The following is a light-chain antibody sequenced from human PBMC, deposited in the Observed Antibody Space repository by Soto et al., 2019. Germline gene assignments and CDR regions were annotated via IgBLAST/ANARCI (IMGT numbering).Light chain of an antibody. CDR1: QSVSSN. CDR2: DAS. CDR3: QQYGISPWT. J-gene: IGKJ1*01. V-gene: IGKV3-11*01. Sequence: EIVLIQSPATLSLSPGERATLSCRASQSVSSNLAWYQQNPGQAPRLLIFDASNRATGIPARFSGSGSGTDFTLTISSLEPEDFAVYYCQQYGISPWTFGQGTKVEIK.